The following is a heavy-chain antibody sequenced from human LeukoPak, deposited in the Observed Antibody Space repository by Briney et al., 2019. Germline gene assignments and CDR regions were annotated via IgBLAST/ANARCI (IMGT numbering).Heavy chain of an antibody. CDR1: GYTFPSYG. D-gene: IGHD5-12*01. CDR3: ARKKIEVVATYDY. CDR2: ISAYNGNT. Sequence: ASVKVSCKASGYTFPSYGISWVRQAPGQGLEWMGWISAYNGNTNYTQKLQGSVTMTTDTSTSTAYMELRSLRSDDTAVYYCARKKIEVVATYDYWGQGTLVTVSS. V-gene: IGHV1-18*01. J-gene: IGHJ4*02.